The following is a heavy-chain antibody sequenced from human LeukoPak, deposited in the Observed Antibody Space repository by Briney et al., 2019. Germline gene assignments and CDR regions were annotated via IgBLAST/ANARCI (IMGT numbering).Heavy chain of an antibody. D-gene: IGHD3-22*01. CDR3: ARHRDYYDT. CDR1: GASINNNF. Sequence: SETLSLTCTVSGASINNNFWTWIRQPPGKGLEWIDYIYSSGSANYNPSLKSRVIISGDTSKNQISLNLTSVTAVDTAVYFCARHRDYYDTWGHGTLVTVSS. CDR2: IYSSGSA. J-gene: IGHJ4*01. V-gene: IGHV4-59*08.